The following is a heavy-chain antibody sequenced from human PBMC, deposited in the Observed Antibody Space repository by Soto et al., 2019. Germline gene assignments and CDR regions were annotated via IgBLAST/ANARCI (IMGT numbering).Heavy chain of an antibody. CDR3: AKDWDV. J-gene: IGHJ6*02. CDR1: GSTFDDYA. V-gene: IGHV3-9*01. Sequence: EVQLVESGGGLVQPGRSLRLSCAASGSTFDDYAMHWVRQAPGKGLEWVSGISWNSGSIGYADSVKGRFTISRDNAKNSLYLQMNSLRAEDTALYYCAKDWDVWGQGTTVTVSS. CDR2: ISWNSGSI.